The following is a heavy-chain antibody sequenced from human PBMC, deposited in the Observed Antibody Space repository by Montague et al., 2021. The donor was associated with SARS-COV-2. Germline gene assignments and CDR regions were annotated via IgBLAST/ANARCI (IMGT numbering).Heavy chain of an antibody. Sequence: LVKPTQTLTLTCTFSGFSLSTSGMCVSWIRQPPGKGLEWIGSIYYSGSTNYNPSLKSRVTISVDTSKNQFSLKLSSVTAADTAVYYCARAPRGWLQLRDFYYFDYWGQGTLVTVSS. CDR3: ARAPRGWLQLRDFYYFDY. D-gene: IGHD5-24*01. CDR1: GFSLSTSGMC. CDR2: IYYSGST. V-gene: IGHV4-61*08. J-gene: IGHJ4*02.